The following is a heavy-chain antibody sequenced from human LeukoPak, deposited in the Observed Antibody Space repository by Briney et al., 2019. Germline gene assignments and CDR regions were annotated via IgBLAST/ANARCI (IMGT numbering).Heavy chain of an antibody. V-gene: IGHV1-18*04. CDR3: ARDIGYCSGGTCSPYCDY. CDR2: ISAYNGNT. J-gene: IGHJ4*02. Sequence: ASVKVSCKASGYTFTSYGISWVRQAPGQGLEWMGWISAYNGNTNYAQKLQGRVTMTTDTSTSTAYMELRSLRSDDTAVYYCARDIGYCSGGTCSPYCDYWGQGTLVTVSS. CDR1: GYTFTSYG. D-gene: IGHD2-15*01.